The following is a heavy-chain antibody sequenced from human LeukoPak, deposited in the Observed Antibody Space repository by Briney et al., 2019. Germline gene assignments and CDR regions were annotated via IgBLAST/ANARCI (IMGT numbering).Heavy chain of an antibody. CDR2: ISSSTSAI. CDR1: GFTFSSYS. CDR3: ARERIAASGLIDY. Sequence: GGSLRLSCAASGFTFSSYSMNWVRQAPGKGLERVSYISSSTSAIYYADSVKGRFTVSRDNAKNSLFLQMNSLRAEDTAVCYCARERIAASGLIDYWSQGTLVTVSS. J-gene: IGHJ4*02. D-gene: IGHD6-13*01. V-gene: IGHV3-48*01.